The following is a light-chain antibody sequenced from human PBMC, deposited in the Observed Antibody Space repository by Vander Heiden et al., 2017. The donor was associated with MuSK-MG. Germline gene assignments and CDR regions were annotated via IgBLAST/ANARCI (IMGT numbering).Light chain of an antibody. CDR1: TSNIGSHT. CDR2: YNT. J-gene: IGLJ2*01. V-gene: IGLV1-44*01. CDR3: ASGDDSLNGNVV. Sequence: QSVLPQPPSASGTPGQRVTISCSGSTSNIGSHTVSWYQQLPGSAPKLRSCYNTQRASGVPDRFSGSKSGTSASLAITGLQSEDEADYVGASGDDSLNGNVVFGGGTKVTVL.